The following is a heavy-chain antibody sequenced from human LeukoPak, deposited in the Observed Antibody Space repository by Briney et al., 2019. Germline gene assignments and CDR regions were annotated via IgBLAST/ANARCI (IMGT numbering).Heavy chain of an antibody. CDR3: AREVAGLAY. CDR2: ISYDGSNE. V-gene: IGHV3-30-3*01. CDR1: GFTFSSYA. D-gene: IGHD6-19*01. J-gene: IGHJ4*02. Sequence: GGSLRLSCAASGFTFSSYAMHWVRQAPGKGLEWVTFISYDGSNEYYADSVKGRFIISRDNSKNALYLQMNSLRAEDTAAYYCAREVAGLAYWGQGALVTVSS.